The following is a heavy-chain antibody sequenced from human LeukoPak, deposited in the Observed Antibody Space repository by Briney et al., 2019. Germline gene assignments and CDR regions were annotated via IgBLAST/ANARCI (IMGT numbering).Heavy chain of an antibody. V-gene: IGHV3-30-3*01. CDR2: ISYDGSNK. Sequence: GRSLRLSCAASGFTFSSCAMHWVRQAPGKGLEWVAVISYDGSNKYYADSVKGRFTISRDNSKNTLYLQMNSLRAEDTAVYYCARVRTPYYFDYWGQGTLVTVSS. D-gene: IGHD1-14*01. CDR1: GFTFSSCA. J-gene: IGHJ4*02. CDR3: ARVRTPYYFDY.